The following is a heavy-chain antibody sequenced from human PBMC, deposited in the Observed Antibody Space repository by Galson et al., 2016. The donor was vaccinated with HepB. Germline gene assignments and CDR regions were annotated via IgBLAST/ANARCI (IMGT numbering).Heavy chain of an antibody. CDR1: GFSISTYW. D-gene: IGHD3-16*01. CDR3: VRDQSPGGVAY. CDR2: IGPDGSGT. V-gene: IGHV3-74*01. Sequence: CAASGFSISTYWMHWLRQGPGKGLEWVSRIGPDGSGTLFGDSGKGRFTISKDNAKNTLSLQMNSLRVEDTAVYYCVRDQSPGGVAYWGQGALVTVSS. J-gene: IGHJ4*02.